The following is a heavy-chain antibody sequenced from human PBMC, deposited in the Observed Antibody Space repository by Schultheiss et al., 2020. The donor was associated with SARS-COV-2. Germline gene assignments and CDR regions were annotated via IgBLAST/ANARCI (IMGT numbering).Heavy chain of an antibody. CDR1: GFTFSIAW. J-gene: IGHJ4*02. CDR2: IKSKTDGGTT. D-gene: IGHD2-2*02. V-gene: IGHV3-15*01. Sequence: GGSLRLSCAASGFTFSIAWMSWVRQAPGKGLEWVGRIKSKTDGGTTDYAAPVKGRFTISRDDSKNTLYLQMNSLKTEDTAVYYCTKTVYCSSTSCYTGGDYWGQGTLVTVSS. CDR3: TKTVYCSSTSCYTGGDY.